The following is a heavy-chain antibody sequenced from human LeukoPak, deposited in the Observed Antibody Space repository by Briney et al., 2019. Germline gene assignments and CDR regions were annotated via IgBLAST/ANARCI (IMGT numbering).Heavy chain of an antibody. V-gene: IGHV3-21*01. D-gene: IGHD6-13*01. CDR3: ARERTGYSSSWSHYYYYGMDV. J-gene: IGHJ6*02. CDR1: GFTFSSYS. Sequence: GESLRLSCAASGFTFSSYSMNWVRQAPGKGLEWVSSISSSSSYIYYADSVKGRFTISRDNAKNSLYLQMNSLRAEDTAVYYCARERTGYSSSWSHYYYYGMDVWGQGTTVTVSS. CDR2: ISSSSSYI.